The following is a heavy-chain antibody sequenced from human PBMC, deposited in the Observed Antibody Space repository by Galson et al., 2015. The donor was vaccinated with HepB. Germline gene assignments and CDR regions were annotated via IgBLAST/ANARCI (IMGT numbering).Heavy chain of an antibody. CDR2: IYWDDDK. CDR3: AYRPSLTVHYFDY. V-gene: IGHV2-5*02. CDR1: GVSLSTSGVG. Sequence: PALVKPTQTLTLTCTFSGVSLSTSGVGVGWIRQPPGKALEWLALIYWDDDKRYSLSLRSRLTITKDTSKNQVVLTLNNMDPVDTATYYCAYRPSLTVHYFDYWVQGTLVTVSS. J-gene: IGHJ4*02.